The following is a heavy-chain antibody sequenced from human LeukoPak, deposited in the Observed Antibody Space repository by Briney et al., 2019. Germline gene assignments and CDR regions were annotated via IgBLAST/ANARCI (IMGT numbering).Heavy chain of an antibody. CDR1: GFTFSSYG. CDR3: ASAAGSYWRLFDY. Sequence: GGSLRLSCAASGFTFSSYGMHWVRQAPGKGLEWVAVMSYDGSNKYYADSVKGRFTISRDNSKNTLYLQMNSLRAEDTAVYYCASAAGSYWRLFDYWGQGTLVTVSS. J-gene: IGHJ4*02. CDR2: MSYDGSNK. V-gene: IGHV3-30*03. D-gene: IGHD1-26*01.